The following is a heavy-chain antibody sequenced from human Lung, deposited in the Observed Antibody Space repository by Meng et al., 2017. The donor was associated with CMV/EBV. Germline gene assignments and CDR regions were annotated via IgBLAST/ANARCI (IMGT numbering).Heavy chain of an antibody. CDR3: ARSDAYRSSWYGDY. Sequence: SLKISXAASGFTFSSYAMHWVRQAPGKGLEWVAVISYDGSNKYYADSVKGRFTISRDNAKNSLYLQMNSLRAEDTAVYYCARSDAYRSSWYGDYWGQGTLVTVSS. V-gene: IGHV3-30*04. CDR1: GFTFSSYA. CDR2: ISYDGSNK. J-gene: IGHJ4*02. D-gene: IGHD6-13*01.